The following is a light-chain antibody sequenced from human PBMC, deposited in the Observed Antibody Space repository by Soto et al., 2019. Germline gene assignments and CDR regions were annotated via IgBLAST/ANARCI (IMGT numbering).Light chain of an antibody. Sequence: DIQLTQSPSLLSASIGGRVTRTCRASHDISTFLAWYQQKPGKALKLLIYEASTLQSGVPSRFSGSGSGTEFTLTIRGLLPEDWAADQGQQLYTLPFTCGQGTQLEIK. CDR3: QQLYTLPFT. V-gene: IGKV1-9*01. CDR1: HDISTF. J-gene: IGKJ5*01. CDR2: EAS.